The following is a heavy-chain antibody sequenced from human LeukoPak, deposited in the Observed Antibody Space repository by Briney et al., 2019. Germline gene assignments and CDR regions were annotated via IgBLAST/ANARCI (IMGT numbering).Heavy chain of an antibody. CDR1: GGSFSGYY. CDR2: INHSGST. CDR3: AREEYGSGSTDY. V-gene: IGHV4-34*01. J-gene: IGHJ4*02. D-gene: IGHD3-10*01. Sequence: SETLSLTCAVYGGSFSGYYWSWIRQPPGKGLEWIGEINHSGSTNYNPSLKSRVTISVDTSKNQFSLKLSSVTAADTAVYYCAREEYGSGSTDYWGQGTLVTVSS.